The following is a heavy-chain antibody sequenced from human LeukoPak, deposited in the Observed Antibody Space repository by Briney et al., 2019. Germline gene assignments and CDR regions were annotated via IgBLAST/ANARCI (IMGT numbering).Heavy chain of an antibody. CDR2: TNTAGNTI. J-gene: IGHJ3*02. CDR1: GFTFRDYF. CDR3: ARATYDSSAVDAFDI. V-gene: IGHV3-11*01. Sequence: GGSLRLSCAASGFTFRDYFMSWIRQAPGKGLEWVAYTNTAGNTIYYADSMKGRFTISRDNAKDSLYLQMNTLRAEDTAVYYCARATYDSSAVDAFDIWGQGTMVTVSP. D-gene: IGHD3-22*01.